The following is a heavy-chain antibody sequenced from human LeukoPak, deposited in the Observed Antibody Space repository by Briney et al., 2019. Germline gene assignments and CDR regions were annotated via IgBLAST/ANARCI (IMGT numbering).Heavy chain of an antibody. CDR1: GYTFTSYA. V-gene: IGHV1-69*04. J-gene: IGHJ5*02. CDR2: IIPILGIA. Sequence: GASVKVSCKASGYTFTSYAISWVRQAPGQGLERMGRIIPILGIANYAQKFQGRVTITADKSTSTAYMELSSLRSEDTAVYYCARGGDYGVNWFDPWGQGTLVTVSS. CDR3: ARGGDYGVNWFDP. D-gene: IGHD4-17*01.